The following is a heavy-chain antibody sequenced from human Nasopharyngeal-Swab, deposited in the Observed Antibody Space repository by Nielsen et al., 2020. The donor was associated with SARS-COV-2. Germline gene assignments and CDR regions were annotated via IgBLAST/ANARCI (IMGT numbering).Heavy chain of an antibody. CDR1: GFTFSSYW. CDR3: AKDRNRGYCSGGSCYSSEYFQH. CDR2: IKQDGSEK. Sequence: GESLKISCAASGFTFSSYWMSWVRQAPGKGLEWVANIKQDGSEKYYVDSVKGRFTISRDNAKNSLYLQMNSLRAEDTALYYCAKDRNRGYCSGGSCYSSEYFQHWGQGTLVTVSS. J-gene: IGHJ1*01. V-gene: IGHV3-7*03. D-gene: IGHD2-15*01.